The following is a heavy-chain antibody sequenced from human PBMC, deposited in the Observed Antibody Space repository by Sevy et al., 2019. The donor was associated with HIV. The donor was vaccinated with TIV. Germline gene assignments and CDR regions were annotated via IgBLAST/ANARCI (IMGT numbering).Heavy chain of an antibody. D-gene: IGHD6-13*01. J-gene: IGHJ4*01. CDR1: GFAFSSHA. CDR3: ARDGGYSIKWYPLY. V-gene: IGHV3-30-3*01. CDR2: ISYEGTET. Sequence: GGSLRLSCASSGFAFSSHAMHWVRQAPGKGLEWVAVISYEGTETFYAASVEGRFTISRDNSKNMLSLQINSLRPEDTAVYYCARDGGYSIKWYPLYWGHGTLVTVSS.